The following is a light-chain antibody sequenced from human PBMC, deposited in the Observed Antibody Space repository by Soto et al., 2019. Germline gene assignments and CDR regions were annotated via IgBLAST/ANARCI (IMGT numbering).Light chain of an antibody. CDR2: GAS. V-gene: IGKV3-15*01. J-gene: IGKJ1*01. CDR1: QSVSSN. CDR3: QQYNNWPRT. Sequence: EIVMTQSPAALSVSPGERATLSCRASQSVSSNLAWYQQKLGQAPRLLMYGASTRATGIPVRFSGSGSGTEFTLTISSLQSEDFAVYYCQQYNNWPRTFGQGTKVDIK.